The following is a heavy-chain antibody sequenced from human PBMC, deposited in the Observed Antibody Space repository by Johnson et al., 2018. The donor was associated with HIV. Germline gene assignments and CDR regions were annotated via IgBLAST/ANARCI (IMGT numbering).Heavy chain of an antibody. V-gene: IGHV3-30*02. D-gene: IGHD3-22*01. CDR2: IRYDGSNK. CDR1: GFTFSSYW. CDR3: TTAGSSGSAHAFDI. J-gene: IGHJ3*02. Sequence: QVQLVESGGGLVQPGGSLRLSCAASGFTFSSYWMSWVRQAPGKGLEWVAFIRYDGSNKYYADSVKGRFTISRDNSKNTLFLQRNSLKIEDTATYYCTTAGSSGSAHAFDIWGQGTRVTVSS.